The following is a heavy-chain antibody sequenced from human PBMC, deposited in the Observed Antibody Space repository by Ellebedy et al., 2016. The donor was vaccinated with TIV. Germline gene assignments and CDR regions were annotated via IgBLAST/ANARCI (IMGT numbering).Heavy chain of an antibody. Sequence: GESLKISCAASGFNFKGFSMHWVRQPPGKGLEWMAFVQWGGSVKNYADSVKGRFTASRDDSKNTVFLQMDGLKPEDTALYYCARDYQVVNNLDYWGQGTLVTVSS. CDR1: GFNFKGFS. CDR2: VQWGGSVK. J-gene: IGHJ4*02. D-gene: IGHD2-21*01. V-gene: IGHV3-30*02. CDR3: ARDYQVVNNLDY.